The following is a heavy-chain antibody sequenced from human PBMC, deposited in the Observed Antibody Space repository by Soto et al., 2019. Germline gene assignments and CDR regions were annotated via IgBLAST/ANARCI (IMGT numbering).Heavy chain of an antibody. CDR1: GYSFTTYW. CDR3: ARHWFGSEMATVGLGY. Sequence: PGESLKISCKSSGYSFTTYWIGWVRQMPGKGLEWMGMIYPGDSDSRYSPSFQGQVTISADKSITTAYLQWSSLKASDTAMYYCARHWFGSEMATVGLGYWGQGTQVTVSS. CDR2: IYPGDSDS. D-gene: IGHD3-10*01. V-gene: IGHV5-51*01. J-gene: IGHJ4*02.